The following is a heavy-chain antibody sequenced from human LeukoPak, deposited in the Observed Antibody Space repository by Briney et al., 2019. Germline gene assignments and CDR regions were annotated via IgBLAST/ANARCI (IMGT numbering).Heavy chain of an antibody. V-gene: IGHV4-61*01. CDR1: GGSVSSGSYY. D-gene: IGHD5-18*01. Sequence: SETLSLTCTVSGGSVSSGSYYWSWIRQPPGKGLEWIGYIYYSGSTNYNPSLKSRVTISVDTSKNQFSLKLSSVTAADTAVYYCARSVMDTAMEYFDYWGQGTLVTVSS. J-gene: IGHJ4*02. CDR2: IYYSGST. CDR3: ARSVMDTAMEYFDY.